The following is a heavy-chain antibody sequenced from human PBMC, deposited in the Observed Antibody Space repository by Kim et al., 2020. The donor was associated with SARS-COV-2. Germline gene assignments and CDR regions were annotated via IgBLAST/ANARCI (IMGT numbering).Heavy chain of an antibody. CDR3: ARDYNDVVVPAAYDGMDV. J-gene: IGHJ6*02. D-gene: IGHD2-2*01. V-gene: IGHV3-48*02. CDR2: ISSSSSTI. Sequence: GGSLRLSCAASGFTFSSYSMNWVRQAPGKGLEWVSYISSSSSTIYYADSVKGRFTISRDNAKNSLYLQMNSLRDEDTAVYYCARDYNDVVVPAAYDGMDVWGQGTTVTVSS. CDR1: GFTFSSYS.